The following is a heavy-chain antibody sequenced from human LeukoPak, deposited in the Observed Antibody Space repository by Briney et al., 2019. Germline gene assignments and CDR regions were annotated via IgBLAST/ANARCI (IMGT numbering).Heavy chain of an antibody. J-gene: IGHJ6*03. D-gene: IGHD1-26*01. CDR3: TTGAGGSPWYYMDV. CDR1: GFTFSSYA. V-gene: IGHV3-23*01. Sequence: GGSLRLSCAASGFTFSSYAMSWVRQAPGKGLEWVSAISGSGGSTYYADSVKGRFTISRDNSKNTLYLQMNSLKTEDTAVYYCTTGAGGSPWYYMDVWAKGPRSPSP. CDR2: ISGSGGST.